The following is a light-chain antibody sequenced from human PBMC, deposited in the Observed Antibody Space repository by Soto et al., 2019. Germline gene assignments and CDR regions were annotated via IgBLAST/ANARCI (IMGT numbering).Light chain of an antibody. J-gene: IGLJ1*01. CDR3: DSYTSSSSYV. V-gene: IGLV2-14*01. CDR1: GSDVGGYRY. CDR2: DVS. Sequence: QSVLTQPASVSGSPGQSIAISCTGTGSDVGGYRYVSWYQQHPGKAPKLIIYDVSNRPSGVSDRFSGSKSGNTASLTISGLQSEDEADYHCDSYTSSSSYVFGTGTKVTVL.